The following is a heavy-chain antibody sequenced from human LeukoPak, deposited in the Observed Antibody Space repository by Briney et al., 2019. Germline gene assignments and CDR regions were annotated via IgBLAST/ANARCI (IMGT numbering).Heavy chain of an antibody. D-gene: IGHD2-2*01. CDR1: GYTFTSYD. V-gene: IGHV1-8*01. CDR2: MNPNSGNT. Sequence: ASVKVSCKASGYTFTSYDINWVRQATGQGLEWMGWMNPNSGNTGYAQKFQGRVTMTRNTSISTAYMELSSLRSEDTAVYYCARRRHCSSTSCPRAEYFQHWGQGTLVTVSS. J-gene: IGHJ1*01. CDR3: ARRRHCSSTSCPRAEYFQH.